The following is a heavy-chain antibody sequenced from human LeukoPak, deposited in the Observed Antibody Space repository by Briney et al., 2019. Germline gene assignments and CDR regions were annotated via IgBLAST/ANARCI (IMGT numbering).Heavy chain of an antibody. J-gene: IGHJ4*02. CDR3: ARRTSGRLERRLEY. V-gene: IGHV5-51*01. CDR1: GYSFTSYW. Sequence: GESLKISCKGSGYSFTSYWIGWARQMPGKGLEWMGIINPGDSNTRYSPSFQGQVTISADKSITTAYLQWSSLKASDTAMYYCARRTSGRLERRLEYWGQGTLVTVSS. D-gene: IGHD1-1*01. CDR2: INPGDSNT.